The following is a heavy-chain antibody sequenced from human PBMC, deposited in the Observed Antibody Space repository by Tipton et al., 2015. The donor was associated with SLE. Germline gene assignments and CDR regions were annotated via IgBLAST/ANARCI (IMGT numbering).Heavy chain of an antibody. D-gene: IGHD3-10*01. V-gene: IGHV5-51*03. CDR2: IYPGDSDT. CDR1: GYSFTSYW. CDR3: ATLLQYGFRKLDFDL. J-gene: IGHJ2*01. Sequence: QLVQSGAEVKKPGESLKISCTGSGYSFTSYWIGWVRQMPGKGLEWMGIIYPGDSDTRNSPSFQGQVTISADKSISTAYLQWSSLKASDTAMYYCATLLQYGFRKLDFDLWGRGTLVTVSS.